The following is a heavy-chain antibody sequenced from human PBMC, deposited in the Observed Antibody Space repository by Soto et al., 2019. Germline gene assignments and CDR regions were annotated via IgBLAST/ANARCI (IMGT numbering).Heavy chain of an antibody. Sequence: QVQLVESGGGLVKPGGSLRLSCAASGFTFSDYYMSWIRQAPGKGLEWVSYISSSSSYTKYADSVKGRFTITRDNAKNSLYLQMNHLRAEDTAVYYWAGDPSLQYGLSLPRDSWGQGTLVTVPP. D-gene: IGHD3-10*01. CDR1: GFTFSDYY. J-gene: IGHJ4*02. V-gene: IGHV3-11*06. CDR2: ISSSSSYT. CDR3: AGDPSLQYGLSLPRDS.